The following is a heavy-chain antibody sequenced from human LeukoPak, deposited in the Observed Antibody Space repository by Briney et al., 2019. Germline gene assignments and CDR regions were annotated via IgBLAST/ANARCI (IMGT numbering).Heavy chain of an antibody. D-gene: IGHD6-6*01. V-gene: IGHV3-43*02. CDR3: EKGIAARRIGRGYFDY. CDR1: GFTFDDYA. CDR2: ISGDGGST. J-gene: IGHJ4*02. Sequence: GGSLRLSCAASGFTFDDYAMHWVRQAPGKGLEWVSLISGDGGSTYYADSVKGRFTISRDNSNNSLYLQMNSLRTEDTALYYCEKGIAARRIGRGYFDYWGQGTLVTVSS.